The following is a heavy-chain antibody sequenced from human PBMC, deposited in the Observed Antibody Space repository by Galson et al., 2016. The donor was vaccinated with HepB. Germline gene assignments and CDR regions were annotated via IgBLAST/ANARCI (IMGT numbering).Heavy chain of an antibody. CDR2: MSPGDSDA. J-gene: IGHJ4*02. Sequence: QSGAEVKKPGESLKISCRASGYTFTNFWIGWVRQMPGKDLEWVGIMSPGDSDARYSPSFQGQVTMSADKSISTAYLQWSSLKASDTAIYYCVRHAIGGHIVVVTAPFDSWGQGTLVTVSS. V-gene: IGHV5-51*01. CDR3: VRHAIGGHIVVVTAPFDS. CDR1: GYTFTNFW. D-gene: IGHD2-21*02.